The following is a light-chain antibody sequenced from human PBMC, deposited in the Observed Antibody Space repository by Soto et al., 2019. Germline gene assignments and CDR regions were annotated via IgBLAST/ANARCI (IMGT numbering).Light chain of an antibody. Sequence: DIQMTQSPSTLSASFGDRVTITCRASQGISNWLAWYQQKPGKAPKLLIFAASTLVRGVPSRFSGRGSGTEFTLTISSLQADDYATFYCQQYHTDWTFGQGTKVDIK. CDR2: AAS. CDR3: QQYHTDWT. J-gene: IGKJ1*01. V-gene: IGKV1-5*01. CDR1: QGISNW.